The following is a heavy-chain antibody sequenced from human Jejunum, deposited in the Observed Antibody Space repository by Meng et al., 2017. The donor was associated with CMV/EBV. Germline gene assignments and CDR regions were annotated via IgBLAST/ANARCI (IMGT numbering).Heavy chain of an antibody. CDR1: SYT. Sequence: SYTMNWVRQAPGKVLEWVSSISTTSTYIYYADSVKGRFTVSRDNAKNSLSLQMNSLRADDTAVYYCARITWGGYSGSYRGNFDYWGQGTLVTVSS. J-gene: IGHJ4*02. CDR2: ISTTSTYI. CDR3: ARITWGGYSGSYRGNFDY. V-gene: IGHV3-21*01. D-gene: IGHD1-26*01.